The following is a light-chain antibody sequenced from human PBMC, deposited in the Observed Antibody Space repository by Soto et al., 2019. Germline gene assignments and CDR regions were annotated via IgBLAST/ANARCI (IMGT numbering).Light chain of an antibody. CDR3: TSYTSSSNYV. V-gene: IGLV2-18*02. J-gene: IGLJ1*01. CDR2: EVN. Sequence: QSALTQPPSVSGSPGQSVAISCTGTSGDVGSYNRVSWYQQSPDTAPKLMIYEVNNRPSGVPDRFSGSKSGNTASLTISGLQAEDEGDYYCTSYTSSSNYVFGTGTQLTVL. CDR1: SGDVGSYNR.